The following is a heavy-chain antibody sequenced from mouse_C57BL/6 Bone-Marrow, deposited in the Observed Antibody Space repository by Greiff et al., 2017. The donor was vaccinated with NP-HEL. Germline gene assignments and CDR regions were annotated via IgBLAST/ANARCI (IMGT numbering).Heavy chain of an antibody. J-gene: IGHJ2*01. CDR1: GYTFTSYW. Sequence: VQLQQPGAELVKPGASVKMSCKASGYTFTSYWITWVKQRPGQGLEWIGMIHPNSGSTNYNEKFKSKATLTVDKSSSTAYMQLSSLTSEDSAVYYCAKPAVTTVVARYYFDYWGQGTTLTVSS. CDR2: IHPNSGST. V-gene: IGHV1-64*01. D-gene: IGHD1-1*01. CDR3: AKPAVTTVVARYYFDY.